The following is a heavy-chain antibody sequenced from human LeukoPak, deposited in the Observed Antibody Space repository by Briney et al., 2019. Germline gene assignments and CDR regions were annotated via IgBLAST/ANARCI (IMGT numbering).Heavy chain of an antibody. CDR1: GFSFSSYE. CDR2: MSSSGGTI. Sequence: GGSLRLSCAASGFSFSSYEMNWVRQAPGKGLEWVSYMSSSGGTIYYADTVKGRFTISRDNGKNSLYLQMNSLRAEDTAVYYCARGMTGSYFGHFDYWGQGTLVTVSS. J-gene: IGHJ4*02. CDR3: ARGMTGSYFGHFDY. V-gene: IGHV3-48*03. D-gene: IGHD1-26*01.